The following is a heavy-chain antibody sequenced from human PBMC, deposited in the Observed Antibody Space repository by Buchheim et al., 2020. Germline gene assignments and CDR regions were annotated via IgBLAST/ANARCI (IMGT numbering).Heavy chain of an antibody. Sequence: EVQLVESGGGLVQPGGSLRLSCAASGFTFSSYWMSWVRQAPGKGLEWVANIKQDGSEKYYVDSVKGRFTISRDNAKKSLYLQMNSLRAEDTAVYYCARVDWELLGYYYYYYMDVWGKGTT. D-gene: IGHD1-26*01. CDR2: IKQDGSEK. J-gene: IGHJ6*03. CDR1: GFTFSSYW. V-gene: IGHV3-7*01. CDR3: ARVDWELLGYYYYYYMDV.